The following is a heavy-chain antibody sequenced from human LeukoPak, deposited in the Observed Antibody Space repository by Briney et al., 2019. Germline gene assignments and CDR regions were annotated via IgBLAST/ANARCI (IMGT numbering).Heavy chain of an antibody. D-gene: IGHD3-22*01. CDR1: GYTFTSYD. Sequence: ASVKVSCKASGYTFTSYDINWVRQAPGQGLEWMGRIIPIFGTANYAQKFQGRVTITTDESTSTAYMELSSLRSEDTAVYYCARDPDYDSSGYLPPVDDYWGQGTLVTVSS. CDR2: IIPIFGTA. J-gene: IGHJ4*02. CDR3: ARDPDYDSSGYLPPVDDY. V-gene: IGHV1-69*05.